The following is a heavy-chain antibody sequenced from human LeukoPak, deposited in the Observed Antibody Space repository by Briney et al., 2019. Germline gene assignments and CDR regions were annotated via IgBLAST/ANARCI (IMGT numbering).Heavy chain of an antibody. Sequence: SETLSLTCTVSGGSISSSSYYWGWIRQPPGKGLEWIGSIYYSGSTYYNPSLKSRVTISVDTSKSQFSLKLSSVTAADTAVYYCARGASIGSAAVPWGQGTLVTVSS. J-gene: IGHJ5*02. D-gene: IGHD6-13*01. CDR2: IYYSGST. V-gene: IGHV4-39*01. CDR1: GGSISSSSYY. CDR3: ARGASIGSAAVP.